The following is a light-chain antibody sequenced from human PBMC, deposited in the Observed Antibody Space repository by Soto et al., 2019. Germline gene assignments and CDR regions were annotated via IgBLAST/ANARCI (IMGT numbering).Light chain of an antibody. CDR3: QQYNNWPRT. Sequence: EIVMTQSPAILSVSPGERATLSCRASQSVSSNLAWYQQKPGQAPSLLIYGASTRATGIPARFSGSGSGTEFTLTISSLQSEDFAVYYCQQYNNWPRTFGQGTKV. CDR1: QSVSSN. CDR2: GAS. J-gene: IGKJ1*01. V-gene: IGKV3-15*01.